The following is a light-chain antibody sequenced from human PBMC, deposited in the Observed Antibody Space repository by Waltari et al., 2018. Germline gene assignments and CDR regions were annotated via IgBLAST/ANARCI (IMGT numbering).Light chain of an antibody. CDR3: QQYQSYPLT. Sequence: CRESQAILSSLAWYQQKPGQAPKLLLYAASHLQSGVPSRFSGSGSGTDFTLTISCLQSEDFATYYCQQYQSYPLTFGPGTKVDI. CDR2: AAS. J-gene: IGKJ3*01. V-gene: IGKV1-8*01. CDR1: QAILSS.